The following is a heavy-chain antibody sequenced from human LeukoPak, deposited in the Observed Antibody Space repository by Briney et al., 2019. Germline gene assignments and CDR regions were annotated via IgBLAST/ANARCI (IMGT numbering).Heavy chain of an antibody. CDR1: GYTFTSYY. D-gene: IGHD2-8*01. CDR3: ARGYCTNGVCHGHDY. CDR2: INPSGGST. V-gene: IGHV1-46*01. Sequence: ASVKVSCKTSGYTFTSYYMHWVRQAPGQGLEWMGIINPSGGSTSHAQKFQGRVTMTSDTSTSTVYMELSSLRSEDTAVYYCARGYCTNGVCHGHDYWGQGTLVTVSS. J-gene: IGHJ4*02.